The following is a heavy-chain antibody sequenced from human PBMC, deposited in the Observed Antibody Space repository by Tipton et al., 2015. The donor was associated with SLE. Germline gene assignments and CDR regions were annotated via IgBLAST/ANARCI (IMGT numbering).Heavy chain of an antibody. D-gene: IGHD6-19*01. J-gene: IGHJ4*02. Sequence: TLSLTCAVSGGSISSSNWWSWVRQPPGKGLEWIGGIYHSGSTNYNPSLKSQVTISVDKSKNQFSLKLSSVTAADTAVYYCAKAVAGFFDYWGQGTLVTVSS. CDR1: GGSISSSNW. CDR3: AKAVAGFFDY. V-gene: IGHV4-4*02. CDR2: IYHSGST.